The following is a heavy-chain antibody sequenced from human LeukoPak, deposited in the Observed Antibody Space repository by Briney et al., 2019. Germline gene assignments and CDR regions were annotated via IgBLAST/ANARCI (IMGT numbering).Heavy chain of an antibody. Sequence: ASVKVSCKASGYTFTSYAMHWVRQAPGQRLEWMGWINAGNGNTKYSQKFQGRVTITRDTSASTAYMELSSLRSEDTAVYYCAREATVYYYYGMDVWGQGTTVTVSS. V-gene: IGHV1-3*01. CDR2: INAGNGNT. J-gene: IGHJ6*02. CDR3: AREATVYYYYGMDV. CDR1: GYTFTSYA. D-gene: IGHD4-17*01.